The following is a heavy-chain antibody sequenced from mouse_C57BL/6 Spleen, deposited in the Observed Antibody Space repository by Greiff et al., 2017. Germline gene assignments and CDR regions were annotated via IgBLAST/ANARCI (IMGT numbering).Heavy chain of an antibody. Sequence: DVQLQESGPGLVKPSQSLSLTCSVTGYSITSGYYWNWIRQFPGNKLEWMGYISYDGSNNYNPSLKNRISITRDTSKNQFFLKLNSVTTEDTATYYCARQLRLHAMDYWGQGTSVTVSS. J-gene: IGHJ4*01. D-gene: IGHD3-2*02. CDR3: ARQLRLHAMDY. CDR2: ISYDGSN. CDR1: GYSITSGYY. V-gene: IGHV3-6*01.